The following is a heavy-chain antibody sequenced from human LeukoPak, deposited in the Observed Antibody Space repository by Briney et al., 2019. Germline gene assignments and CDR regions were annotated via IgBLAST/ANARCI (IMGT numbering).Heavy chain of an antibody. J-gene: IGHJ4*02. CDR1: GFTFSSYA. CDR2: ISGSGGAT. CDR3: AKSRRGCCLDDFDY. V-gene: IGHV3-23*01. D-gene: IGHD1-26*01. Sequence: GGSLRLSCAASGFTFSSYAMSWVRQAPGKGLEWVSTISGSGGATYYADSVKGRFTTSRDNSKNTLYLQVNSLRAEDTAIYYCAKSRRGCCLDDFDYWGQGTLVTVSS.